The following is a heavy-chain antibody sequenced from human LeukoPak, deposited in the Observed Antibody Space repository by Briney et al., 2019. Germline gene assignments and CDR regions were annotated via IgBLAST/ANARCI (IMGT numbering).Heavy chain of an antibody. D-gene: IGHD3-22*01. CDR3: ARVNYYDSSGYYYAFDI. CDR2: VSSSGST. V-gene: IGHV4-4*07. CDR1: GDSITYFY. J-gene: IGHJ3*02. Sequence: SETLSLTCSVSGDSITYFYWSWIRQAAGKGLEWIGRVSSSGSTDYNASLKSRATMSVDTSKNQFSLKLSSVTAADTAVYYCARVNYYDSSGYYYAFDIWGQGTMVTVSS.